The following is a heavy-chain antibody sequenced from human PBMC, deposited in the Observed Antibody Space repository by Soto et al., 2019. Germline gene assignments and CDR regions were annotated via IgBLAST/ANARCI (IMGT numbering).Heavy chain of an antibody. D-gene: IGHD1-1*01. CDR3: TREKSGTTDY. CDR2: ISSSSSTI. CDR1: GFTFSSYS. J-gene: IGHJ4*02. Sequence: EVQLVESGGGLVQPGGSLRLSCAVSGFTFSSYSMNGVRQAPGKGLEWVSYISSSSSTIYYADSVKGRFTISRDNAKNSLYLQMNSLRAEDTAVYYCTREKSGTTDYWGQGTLVTVSS. V-gene: IGHV3-48*01.